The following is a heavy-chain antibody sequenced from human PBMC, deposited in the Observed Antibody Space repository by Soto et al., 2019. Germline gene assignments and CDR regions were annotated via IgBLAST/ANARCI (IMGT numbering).Heavy chain of an antibody. CDR3: ATIGIEGATFVDY. J-gene: IGHJ4*02. V-gene: IGHV4-61*01. CDR1: GGSVSSNSYY. D-gene: IGHD1-26*01. CDR2: ISTSGST. Sequence: WGTLDLTCTVYGGSVSSNSYYWSWIRQPPGKGLEWIGYISTSGSTNHDPSLKSRVTVSVDTSKNQFSLKLSSVTAADTAVYYCATIGIEGATFVDYWGQGTPVTVSA.